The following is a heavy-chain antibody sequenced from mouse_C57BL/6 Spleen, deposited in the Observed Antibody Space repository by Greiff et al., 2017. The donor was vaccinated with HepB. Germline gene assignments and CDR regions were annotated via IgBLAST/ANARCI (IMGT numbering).Heavy chain of an antibody. D-gene: IGHD1-1*01. CDR3: ARLYYGSSYFDY. J-gene: IGHJ2*01. V-gene: IGHV1-52*01. Sequence: QVQLQQPGAELVRPGSSVKLSCKASGYTFTSYWMHWVKQRPIQGLEWIGNIDPSDSETHYNQKFKDKATLTVDKSSSTAYMQLSSLTSEDSAVYYCARLYYGSSYFDYWGQGTTLTVSS. CDR2: IDPSDSET. CDR1: GYTFTSYW.